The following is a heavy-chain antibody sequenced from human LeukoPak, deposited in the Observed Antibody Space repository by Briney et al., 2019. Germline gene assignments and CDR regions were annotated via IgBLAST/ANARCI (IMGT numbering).Heavy chain of an antibody. CDR3: ARYSYGLLFDY. CDR2: INPSGGST. V-gene: IGHV1-46*01. CDR1: GYTFTSYY. J-gene: IGHJ4*02. D-gene: IGHD5-18*01. Sequence: ASVKVSCKASGYTFTSYYMHWVRQAPGQGLEWMGIINPSGGSTSYAQKFQGRVTMTRDTSTSTVYMELSSLRSEDTAEYYCARYSYGLLFDYWGQGTLVTVSS.